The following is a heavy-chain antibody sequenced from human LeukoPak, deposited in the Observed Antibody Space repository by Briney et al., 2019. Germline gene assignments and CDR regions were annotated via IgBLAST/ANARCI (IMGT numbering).Heavy chain of an antibody. Sequence: GGSLRLSCAASGFTFSSYAMSWVRQAPGKGLGWVSAISGSGGSTYYADSVKGRFTTSRDNSKNTLYLQMNSLRAEDTAVYCCAKDRPIAAAWEDYWGQGTLVTVSS. CDR2: ISGSGGST. CDR3: AKDRPIAAAWEDY. CDR1: GFTFSSYA. V-gene: IGHV3-23*01. D-gene: IGHD6-13*01. J-gene: IGHJ4*02.